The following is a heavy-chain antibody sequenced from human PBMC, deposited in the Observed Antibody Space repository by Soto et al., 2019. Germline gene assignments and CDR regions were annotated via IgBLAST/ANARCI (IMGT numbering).Heavy chain of an antibody. CDR1: GFTFSSYG. CDR2: IWYDGSNK. J-gene: IGHJ6*04. CDR3: ARDLAAAMGPGGMDV. V-gene: IGHV3-33*01. D-gene: IGHD2-2*01. Sequence: GGSLRLSCAASGFTFSSYGMHWVRQAPGKGLEWVAVIWYDGSNKYYADSVKGRFTISRDNSKNTLYLQMNSLRAEDTAVYYCARDLAAAMGPGGMDVWGKGTTVTVSS.